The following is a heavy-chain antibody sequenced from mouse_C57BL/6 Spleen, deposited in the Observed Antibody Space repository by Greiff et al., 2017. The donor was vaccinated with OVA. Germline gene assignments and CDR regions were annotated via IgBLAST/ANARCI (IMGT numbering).Heavy chain of an antibody. CDR2: IYPRSGNT. CDR3: ARSSTTPAYAMDY. J-gene: IGHJ4*01. V-gene: IGHV1-81*01. CDR1: GYTFTSYG. Sequence: VQGVESGAELARPGASVKLSCKASGYTFTSYGISWVKQRTGQGLEWIGEIYPRSGNTYYNEKFKGKATLTADKSSSTAYMELRSLTSEDSAVYFCARSSTTPAYAMDYWGQGTSVTVSS. D-gene: IGHD1-1*01.